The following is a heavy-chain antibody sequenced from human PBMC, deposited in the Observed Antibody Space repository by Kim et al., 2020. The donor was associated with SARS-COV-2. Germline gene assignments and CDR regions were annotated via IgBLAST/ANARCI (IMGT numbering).Heavy chain of an antibody. Sequence: GGSLRLSCAASGFTFSSYAMSWVRQAPGKGLEWVSAISGSGGSTYYADSVKGRFTISRDNSKNTLYLQMNSLRAEDTAVYYCAKVRGIVVVIKPLDYWGQGTLVTVSS. CDR2: ISGSGGST. J-gene: IGHJ4*02. D-gene: IGHD3-22*01. CDR1: GFTFSSYA. CDR3: AKVRGIVVVIKPLDY. V-gene: IGHV3-23*01.